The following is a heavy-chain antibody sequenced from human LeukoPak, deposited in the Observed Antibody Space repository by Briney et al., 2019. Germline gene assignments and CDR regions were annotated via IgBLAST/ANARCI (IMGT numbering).Heavy chain of an antibody. CDR1: GFTFSSYN. CDR2: ISTSSSYI. D-gene: IGHD2-2*01. V-gene: IGHV3-21*01. Sequence: GGSLRLSCAASGFTFSSYNMNWVRQAPGKGLEWVSFISTSSSYIYYADSVKGRFTISRDNSRNSLYLQMNSLRAEDMAVYYCARDGCSSTSCRFYNWFDPWGQGTLVTVSS. J-gene: IGHJ5*02. CDR3: ARDGCSSTSCRFYNWFDP.